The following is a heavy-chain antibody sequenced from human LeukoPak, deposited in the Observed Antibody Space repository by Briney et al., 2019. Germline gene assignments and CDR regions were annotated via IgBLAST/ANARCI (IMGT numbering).Heavy chain of an antibody. Sequence: ASVKVSCKASGYTFTRHYMHWVRQAPGQGPEWMGIINPSGGSTRYAQKFQGRVTMTTDTSTSTVYMELSSLRSEDTAVYYCARDRVGDTYGYYYGMDVWGQGTTVTVSS. V-gene: IGHV1-46*01. D-gene: IGHD3-10*01. CDR2: INPSGGST. CDR1: GYTFTRHY. J-gene: IGHJ6*02. CDR3: ARDRVGDTYGYYYGMDV.